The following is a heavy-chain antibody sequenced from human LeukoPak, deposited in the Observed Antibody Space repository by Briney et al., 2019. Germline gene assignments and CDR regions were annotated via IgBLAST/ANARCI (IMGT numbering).Heavy chain of an antibody. D-gene: IGHD6-19*01. CDR3: ARERPVAAVPAFDI. CDR1: GFTFSSYA. CDR2: ISYDGSNK. J-gene: IGHJ3*02. Sequence: GRSLRLSCAASGFTFSSYAMHWVRQAPGKGLEWVAVISYDGSNKYYADSVKGRFTISRDNSKNTLYLQMNSLRAEDTAVYYCARERPVAAVPAFDIWGQGTMVTVSS. V-gene: IGHV3-30-3*01.